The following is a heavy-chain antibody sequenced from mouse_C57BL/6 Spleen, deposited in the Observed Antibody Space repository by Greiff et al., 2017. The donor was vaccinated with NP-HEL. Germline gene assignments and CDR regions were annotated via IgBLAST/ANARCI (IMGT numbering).Heavy chain of an antibody. J-gene: IGHJ4*01. D-gene: IGHD2-4*01. V-gene: IGHV1-50*01. Sequence: VQLQQSGAELVKPGASVKLSCKASGYTFTSYWMQWVKQRPGQGLEWIGEIDPSDSYTNYNQKFKGKATLTVDTSSSTAYMQLSSLTSEDSAVYSYARKDYDDGTSYYYAMDYWGQGTSVTVSS. CDR1: GYTFTSYW. CDR3: ARKDYDDGTSYYYAMDY. CDR2: IDPSDSYT.